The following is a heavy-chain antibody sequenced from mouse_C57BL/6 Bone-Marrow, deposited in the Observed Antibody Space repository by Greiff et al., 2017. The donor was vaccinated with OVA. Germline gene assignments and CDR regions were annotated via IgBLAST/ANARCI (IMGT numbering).Heavy chain of an antibody. D-gene: IGHD3-2*02. Sequence: VKLQQSGAELVKPGASVKISCKASGYAFSSYWMNWVKQRPGKGLEWIGQLYPGDGDTNYNGKFKGKASLTADKSSSTAYMQLSSLTSEDSAVYFCARGQLRLLMDYWGQGTSVTVSS. CDR1: GYAFSSYW. CDR2: LYPGDGDT. V-gene: IGHV1-80*01. CDR3: ARGQLRLLMDY. J-gene: IGHJ4*01.